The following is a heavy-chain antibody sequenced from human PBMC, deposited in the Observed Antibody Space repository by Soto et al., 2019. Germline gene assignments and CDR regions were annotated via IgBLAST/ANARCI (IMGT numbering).Heavy chain of an antibody. V-gene: IGHV1-69*01. CDR1: GGIFSTYA. D-gene: IGHD3-10*01. CDR2: IIPLCGTP. J-gene: IGHJ4*02. CDR3: ARDRDDYGSGNYYNRIDF. Sequence: QVQLVQSGAEVKKPGSSVKVSCKASGGIFSTYAISWLRQAPGQGLEWMGGIIPLCGTPNYAQRFQGRVTITADESTSTDYMELSRLRSEDSAVYHCARDRDDYGSGNYYNRIDFWGQGTLVTVSS.